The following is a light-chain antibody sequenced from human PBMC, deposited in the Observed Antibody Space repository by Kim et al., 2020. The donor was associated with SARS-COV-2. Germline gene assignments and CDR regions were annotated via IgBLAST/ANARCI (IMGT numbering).Light chain of an antibody. CDR2: RNN. CDR1: SNNVGNQG. V-gene: IGLV10-54*04. CDR3: SAWDSSLSAWV. J-gene: IGLJ3*02. Sequence: RQNATLTCTGNSNNVGNQGAAWLQQHQGHPPKLLSYRNNNRPSGISERFSASRSGNTASLTIIGLQPEDEADYYCSAWDSSLSAWVFGGGTQLTVL.